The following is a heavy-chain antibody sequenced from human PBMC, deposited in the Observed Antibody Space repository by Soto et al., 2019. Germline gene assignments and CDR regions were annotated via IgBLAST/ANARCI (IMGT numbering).Heavy chain of an antibody. Sequence: QVQLVESRGGVVQPGRSLRLSCAASGFTFSSYGMHWVRQAPGKGLEWVAVISYDGSNKYYADSVKGRFTISRDNSKNTLYLQMNSLRAEDTAVYYCAKDRTTVTTGGGWFDPWGQGTLVTVSS. V-gene: IGHV3-30*18. J-gene: IGHJ5*02. D-gene: IGHD4-17*01. CDR1: GFTFSSYG. CDR3: AKDRTTVTTGGGWFDP. CDR2: ISYDGSNK.